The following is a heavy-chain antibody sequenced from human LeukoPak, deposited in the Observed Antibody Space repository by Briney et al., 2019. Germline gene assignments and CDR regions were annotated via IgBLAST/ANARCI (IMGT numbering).Heavy chain of an antibody. CDR3: AKRGSKDYFDY. V-gene: IGHV3-23*01. J-gene: IGHJ4*02. CDR1: GFTFSSYA. CDR2: ISGSGGST. Sequence: GGSLRLSXAASGFTFSSYAMSWVRQTPGKGLEWVSAISGSGGSTYYADSVKGRFTISRDNSKNTLYLQMNSLRAEDTAVYYCAKRGSKDYFDYWGQGTLVTVSS. D-gene: IGHD3-10*01.